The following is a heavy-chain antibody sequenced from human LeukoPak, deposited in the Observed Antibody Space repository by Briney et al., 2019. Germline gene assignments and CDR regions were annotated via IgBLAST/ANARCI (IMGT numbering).Heavy chain of an antibody. CDR3: ARLSSGSLTFDY. D-gene: IGHD6-19*01. CDR2: IYYSGST. V-gene: IGHV4-30-4*08. CDR1: GGSISSGDHY. Sequence: SQTLSLTCTVSGGSISSGDHYWSWIRQPPGKGLEWIGYIYYSGSTYYNPSLKSRVTISVDTSKNQFSLKLSSVTAADTAVYYCARLSSGSLTFDYWGQGTLVTVSS. J-gene: IGHJ4*02.